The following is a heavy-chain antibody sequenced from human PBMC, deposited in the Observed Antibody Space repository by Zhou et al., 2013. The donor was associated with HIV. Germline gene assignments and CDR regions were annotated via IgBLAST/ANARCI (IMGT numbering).Heavy chain of an antibody. CDR1: GYTFNKYA. CDR2: ISPYNGNT. V-gene: IGHV1-18*01. Sequence: QVRLVQSGGEVKKPGASVKVPCKASGYTFNKYAITWVRQAPGQGLEWMGWISPYNGNTNYAKKFKDRFTMTADTSTNTAYMELRTLRSDDTAVYYCAREYYYDSIGYYYEDLWGQGTLVTVSS. CDR3: AREYYYDSIGYYYEDL. D-gene: IGHD3-22*01. J-gene: IGHJ4*02.